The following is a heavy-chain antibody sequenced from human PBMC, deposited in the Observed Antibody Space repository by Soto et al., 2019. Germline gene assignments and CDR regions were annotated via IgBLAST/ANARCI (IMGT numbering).Heavy chain of an antibody. D-gene: IGHD2-21*01. J-gene: IGHJ3*01. CDR2: IYYSGST. CDR1: GGSISSGGYY. CDR3: ARDNFDCDGHTCHGFSAFDV. Sequence: PSETLSLTCTVSGGSISSGGYYWTWIRQHPGGGLEWIGYIYYSGSTYYNPSLKSRLSISVDTSKNQFSLRLGSVTAADTAVYYCARDNFDCDGHTCHGFSAFDVWGQGTMVTVSS. V-gene: IGHV4-31*03.